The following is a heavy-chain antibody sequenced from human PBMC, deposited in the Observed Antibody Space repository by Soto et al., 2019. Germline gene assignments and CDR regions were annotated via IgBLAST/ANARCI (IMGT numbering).Heavy chain of an antibody. CDR1: GFTFNSYA. V-gene: IGHV3-23*01. CDR2: ISGSGGST. CDR3: AKGPELGMTYYFDY. Sequence: PGGSLRLSCAASGFTFNSYAMSWVRQAPGKGLEWVSAISGSGGSTYYADSVKGRFTISRDNSKNTLYLQMNSLRAEDTAVYYCAKGPELGMTYYFDYWGQGTLVTVSS. J-gene: IGHJ4*02. D-gene: IGHD7-27*01.